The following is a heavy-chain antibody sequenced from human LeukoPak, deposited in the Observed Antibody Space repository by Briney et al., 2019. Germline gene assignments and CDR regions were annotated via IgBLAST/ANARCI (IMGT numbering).Heavy chain of an antibody. D-gene: IGHD3-22*01. CDR2: IYDSGST. J-gene: IGHJ3*02. CDR1: GGSISSYY. V-gene: IGHV4-59*01. CDR3: ACLTTADAFDI. Sequence: SETLSLTCTVSGGSISSYYWSWIRQPPGKGLEWIGYIYDSGSTNYNPSPKSRVTISVDTSKNQFSLKLSSVTAADTAVYYCACLTTADAFDIWGQGTMVTVSS.